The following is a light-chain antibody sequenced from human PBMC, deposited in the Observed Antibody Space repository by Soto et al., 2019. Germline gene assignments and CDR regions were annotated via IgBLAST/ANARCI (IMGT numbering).Light chain of an antibody. CDR1: SSNIGAIYD. V-gene: IGLV1-40*01. CDR3: CSSVRNLSFHVL. Sequence: QSVLTQPPSVSGAPGQRVTISCTGSSSNIGAIYDVQWYQQLPGAAPKLLIYGNTNRPSGVPDRFSGSKSGTSASLAITGLQADDEADYYCCSSVRNLSFHVLFGGGTKLTVL. CDR2: GNT. J-gene: IGLJ2*01.